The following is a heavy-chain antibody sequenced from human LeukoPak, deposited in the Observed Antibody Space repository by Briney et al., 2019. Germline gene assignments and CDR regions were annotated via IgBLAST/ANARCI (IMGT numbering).Heavy chain of an antibody. J-gene: IGHJ4*02. CDR1: GNSISSGYY. CDR2: ISHSGNT. D-gene: IGHD3-3*01. Sequence: SETLSLTCTVSGNSISSGYYWGWIRQPPGKGLKWIGSISHSGNTYYNPSLKSRVTISVDTSKNQFSLSLDSVTAADTAVYYCARGLASGYPPIPFDYWGQGTLVTVSS. CDR3: ARGLASGYPPIPFDY. V-gene: IGHV4-38-2*02.